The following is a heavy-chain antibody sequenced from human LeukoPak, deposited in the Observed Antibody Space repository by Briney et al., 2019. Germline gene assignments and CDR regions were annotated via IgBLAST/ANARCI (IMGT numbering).Heavy chain of an antibody. J-gene: IGHJ4*02. CDR1: GYSISSGYY. CDR3: ARDYYDSSGYYDY. Sequence: SETLSLTCTVSGYSISSGYYWGWIRQPPGKGLEWIGSIYHSGSTYYNPSLKSRVTISVDTSKNQFSLKLSSVTAADTAVYYCARDYYDSSGYYDYWGQGTLVTVSS. D-gene: IGHD3-22*01. V-gene: IGHV4-38-2*02. CDR2: IYHSGST.